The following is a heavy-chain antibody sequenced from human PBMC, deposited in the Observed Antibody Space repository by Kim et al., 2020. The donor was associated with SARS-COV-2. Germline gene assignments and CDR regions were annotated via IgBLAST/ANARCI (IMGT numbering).Heavy chain of an antibody. CDR2: ISGSGGST. CDR1: GFTFSSYA. Sequence: GGSLRLSCAASGFTFSSYAMSWVRQAPGKGLEWVSAISGSGGSTYYADSVKGRFTISRDNSKNTLYLQMNSLRAEDTAVYYCAKEPGDYDYVWGSYPFDYWGQGTLVTVSS. D-gene: IGHD3-16*02. V-gene: IGHV3-23*01. J-gene: IGHJ4*02. CDR3: AKEPGDYDYVWGSYPFDY.